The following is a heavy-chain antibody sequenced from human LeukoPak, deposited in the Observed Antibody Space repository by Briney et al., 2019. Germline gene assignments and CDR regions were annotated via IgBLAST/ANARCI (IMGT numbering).Heavy chain of an antibody. Sequence: GASVKVSCKTSGYSFTDYYMHWVRQAPGQGLEWMGWISAYNGNTNYAQKLQGRVTMTTDTSTSTAYMELRSLRSDDTAVYYCAREVFSSSWYGSDAFDIWGQGTMVTVSS. CDR2: ISAYNGNT. J-gene: IGHJ3*02. CDR1: GYSFTDYY. CDR3: AREVFSSSWYGSDAFDI. V-gene: IGHV1-18*01. D-gene: IGHD6-13*01.